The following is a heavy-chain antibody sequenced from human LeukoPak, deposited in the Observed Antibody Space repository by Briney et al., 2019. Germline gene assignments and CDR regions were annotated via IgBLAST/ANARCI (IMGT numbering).Heavy chain of an antibody. J-gene: IGHJ4*02. CDR2: IYYSGSP. D-gene: IGHD3-10*01. Sequence: SETLSLTCTVSGGSVSGNYWSWIRQPPGKGLEWIGYIYYSGSPKYNTSLKSRVTISVDTSKNQFSLKLTSVTAADTAVYYCASGGALWFGELLDYWGQGTLVTASS. CDR3: ASGGALWFGELLDY. V-gene: IGHV4-59*02. CDR1: GGSVSGNY.